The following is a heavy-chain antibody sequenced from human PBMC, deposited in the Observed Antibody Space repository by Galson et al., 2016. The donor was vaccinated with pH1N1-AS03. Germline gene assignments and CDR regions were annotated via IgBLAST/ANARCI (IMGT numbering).Heavy chain of an antibody. CDR3: AKGIEMASIYAGLDH. V-gene: IGHV3-43*01. CDR2: ISWDGFT. D-gene: IGHD5-24*01. CDR1: GFTFDDYA. J-gene: IGHJ4*01. Sequence: SLRLSCAASGFTFDDYAMHWVRQAPGKGLEWVSLISWDGFTYYADSVQGRFTISRDNNRDSLYLQMNSLRTEDTALYFCAKGIEMASIYAGLDHWGHGTLVTVSS.